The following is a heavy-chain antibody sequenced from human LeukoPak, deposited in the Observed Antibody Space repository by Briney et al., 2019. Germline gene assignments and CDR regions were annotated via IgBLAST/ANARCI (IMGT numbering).Heavy chain of an antibody. D-gene: IGHD1-1*01. CDR2: IYYSGST. Sequence: SETLSLTCTVSGGSISSYYWSWIRQPPGKGLEWIGYIYYSGSTNYNPSLKSRVTISVDTSKNQFSLKLSSVTAADTAVYCCARDQLEGFDPWGQGTLVTVSS. V-gene: IGHV4-59*01. J-gene: IGHJ5*02. CDR1: GGSISSYY. CDR3: ARDQLEGFDP.